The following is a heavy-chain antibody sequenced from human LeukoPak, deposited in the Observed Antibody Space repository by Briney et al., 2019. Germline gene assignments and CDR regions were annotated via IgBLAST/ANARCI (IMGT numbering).Heavy chain of an antibody. J-gene: IGHJ4*02. CDR1: GYTFTGYY. CDR3: ARDPMVRGVTAYYFDY. CDR2: INPNSGGT. D-gene: IGHD3-10*01. Sequence: VASVKVSCKASGYTFTGYYMHWVRQAPGQGLEWMGWINPNSGGTNYAQKFQGRVTMTRDTSISTAYMELSRLRSDDTAVYYCARDPMVRGVTAYYFDYWGQGTLVTVSS. V-gene: IGHV1-2*02.